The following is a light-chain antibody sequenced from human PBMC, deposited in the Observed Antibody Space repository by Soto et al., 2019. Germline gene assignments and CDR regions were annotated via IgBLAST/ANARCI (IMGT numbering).Light chain of an antibody. CDR1: SSDVGGYNY. J-gene: IGLJ1*01. Sequence: QSVLTQPSSVSGFPGQSITISFTGTSSDVGGYNYVSWHQQHPGKVPKLMIYDVSYRPSGVSNRFSGSKSGNTASLTISGLQAEDEADYYCSSYTTSSTYVFGTGTKVTVL. CDR2: DVS. CDR3: SSYTTSSTYV. V-gene: IGLV2-14*01.